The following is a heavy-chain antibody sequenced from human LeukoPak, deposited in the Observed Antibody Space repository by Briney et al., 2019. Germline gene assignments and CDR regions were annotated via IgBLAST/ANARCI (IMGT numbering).Heavy chain of an antibody. V-gene: IGHV3-33*01. Sequence: GGSLRLSCAASGFTFSSYGMHWVRQAPGKGLEGVAVICYDGSNKYYADSVKGRFTISRDNSKNTLYLQMNRLRAEDTAVYYCARETYSTFDPWGQGTLVTVSS. CDR2: ICYDGSNK. CDR3: ARETYSTFDP. J-gene: IGHJ5*02. CDR1: GFTFSSYG. D-gene: IGHD1-26*01.